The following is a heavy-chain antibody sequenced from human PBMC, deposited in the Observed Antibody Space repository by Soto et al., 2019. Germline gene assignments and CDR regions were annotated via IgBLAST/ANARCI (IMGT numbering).Heavy chain of an antibody. CDR3: AREGHCSGGSCSRGWFDP. Sequence: QVRLQESGPGLVKPSQTLSLTCTVSGGSISSGDYYWSWIRQPPGKGLEWIGYIYYSGSTYYNPSLKSRVTISVDTSKNQFSLKLSSVTAADTAVYYCAREGHCSGGSCSRGWFDPWGQGTLVTVSS. V-gene: IGHV4-30-4*01. CDR2: IYYSGST. J-gene: IGHJ5*02. D-gene: IGHD2-15*01. CDR1: GGSISSGDYY.